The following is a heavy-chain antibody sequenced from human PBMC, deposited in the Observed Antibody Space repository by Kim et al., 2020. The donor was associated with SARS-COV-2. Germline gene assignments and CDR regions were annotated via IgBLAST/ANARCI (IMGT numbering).Heavy chain of an antibody. V-gene: IGHV4-61*01. CDR3: ARVGLYSGSYYFDF. D-gene: IGHD1-26*01. J-gene: IGHJ4*02. Sequence: SETLSLTCTVSGDSVSSNSYYWSWIRQPPGKGLEWIGYIYHNGRTNYNPSLKSRVTVSVDTSKNQFSLRLRSVTAADTAVYYCARVGLYSGSYYFDFWGQGTLVTVSP. CDR2: IYHNGRT. CDR1: GDSVSSNSYY.